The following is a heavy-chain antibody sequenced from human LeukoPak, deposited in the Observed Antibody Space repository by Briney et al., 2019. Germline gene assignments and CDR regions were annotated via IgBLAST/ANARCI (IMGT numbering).Heavy chain of an antibody. CDR2: ISYDGSNK. Sequence: GASLRLSCAASGFTFSSYAMDWVRQAPGKGLEWVAVISYDGSNKYYADSVKGRFTISRDNSKNTLYLQMNSLRAEDTAVYYCARVVNDFWSPFDYWGQGTLVTVSS. V-gene: IGHV3-30*04. D-gene: IGHD3-3*01. J-gene: IGHJ4*02. CDR3: ARVVNDFWSPFDY. CDR1: GFTFSSYA.